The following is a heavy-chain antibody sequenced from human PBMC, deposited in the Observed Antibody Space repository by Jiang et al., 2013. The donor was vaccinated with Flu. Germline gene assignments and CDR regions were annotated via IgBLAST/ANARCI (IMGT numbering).Heavy chain of an antibody. CDR1: GGSIGSYY. CDR2: IYYSGST. D-gene: IGHD5-12*01. V-gene: IGHV4-39*01. Sequence: SGSGLVKPSETLSLTCTVSGGSIGSYYWTWIRQPPGKGLEWIGSIYYSGSTYYNPSLKSRVTISVDTSKNQFSLKLSSVTAADTAVYYCASENLLIVATIVIDYWGQGTLVTVSS. CDR3: ASENLLIVATIVIDY. J-gene: IGHJ4*02.